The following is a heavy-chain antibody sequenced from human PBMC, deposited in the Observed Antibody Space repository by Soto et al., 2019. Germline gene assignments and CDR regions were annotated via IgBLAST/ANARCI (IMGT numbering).Heavy chain of an antibody. J-gene: IGHJ3*02. CDR1: GFTFSSYA. CDR2: ISGSGGST. D-gene: IGHD6-19*01. V-gene: IGHV3-23*01. CDR3: AKKTDSSSPWGALDI. Sequence: EVQLLESGGGLVQPGGSLTLSCAASGFTFSSYAMSWVRQAPAQGLQWVSGISGSGGSTYYADSVKGRFTISRDSSENTLYLQMDSLRVEDTAVYYCAKKTDSSSPWGALDIWGQGTMVSV.